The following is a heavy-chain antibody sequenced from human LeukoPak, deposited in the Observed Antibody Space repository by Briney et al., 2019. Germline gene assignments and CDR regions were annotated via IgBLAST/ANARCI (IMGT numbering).Heavy chain of an antibody. CDR2: INPNSGGT. CDR1: GYTFTSYY. CDR3: ARVLAGSSSPMDV. V-gene: IGHV1-2*06. D-gene: IGHD6-13*01. J-gene: IGHJ6*03. Sequence: ASVKVSCKASGYTFTSYYMHWVRQAPGQGLEWMGRINPNSGGTNYAQKFQGRVTMTRDTSISTAYMELSRLRSDDTAVYYCARVLAGSSSPMDVWGKGTTVTVSS.